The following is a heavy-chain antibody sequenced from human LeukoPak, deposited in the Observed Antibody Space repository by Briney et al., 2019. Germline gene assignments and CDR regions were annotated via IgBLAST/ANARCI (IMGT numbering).Heavy chain of an antibody. CDR3: AREGTVRWFDP. D-gene: IGHD1-14*01. CDR2: IYTSGST. CDR1: GGSITSYY. J-gene: IGHJ5*02. Sequence: SETLSLTCIVSGGSITSYYWSWIRQPAGKGLEWIGRIYTSGSTNFNSSLKSRVTISVDTSKNQFSLTLNSVTATDTAVYYCAREGTVRWFDPWGQGTLVPVSS. V-gene: IGHV4-4*07.